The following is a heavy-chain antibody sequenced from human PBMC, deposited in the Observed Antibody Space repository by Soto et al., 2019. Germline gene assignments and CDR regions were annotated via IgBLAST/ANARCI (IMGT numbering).Heavy chain of an antibody. V-gene: IGHV4-34*01. CDR3: ARAEWYSIDY. J-gene: IGHJ4*02. CDR1: GGSFSGYY. CDR2: VHHSGST. D-gene: IGHD6-13*01. Sequence: QVQLQQWGAGLLKPSETLSLTCAVYGGSFSGYYWSWIRQPPGKGLEWIGEVHHSGSTKYNPSLKSRVTISVDTSKNQFSLRLSSVTAADTAVYYCARAEWYSIDYWGQGTLVTVSP.